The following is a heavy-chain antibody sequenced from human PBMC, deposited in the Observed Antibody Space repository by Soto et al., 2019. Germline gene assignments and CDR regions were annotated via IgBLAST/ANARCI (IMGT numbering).Heavy chain of an antibody. D-gene: IGHD2-8*01. V-gene: IGHV3-15*01. CDR1: GFTFSNAW. Sequence: EVQLVESGGGLVKPGGSLRLSCAASGFTFSNAWMSWVRQAPGKGLEWVGRIKSKTDGGTTDYAAPVKGRFTISRDDSKNTLYLQMNSLKTEDTAVYYCTTEPLGCTNGVCYTYYYYYMDVWGKGTTVTVSS. CDR2: IKSKTDGGTT. J-gene: IGHJ6*03. CDR3: TTEPLGCTNGVCYTYYYYYMDV.